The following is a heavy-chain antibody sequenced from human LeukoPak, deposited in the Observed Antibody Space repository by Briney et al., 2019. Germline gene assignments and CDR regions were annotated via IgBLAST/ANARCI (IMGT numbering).Heavy chain of an antibody. CDR2: IYYSGST. J-gene: IGHJ6*02. CDR3: ARQTRVWNQTPLNYDILTGYYYYYGMDV. Sequence: SETLSLTCTVSGGSISSYYWSWIRQPPGKGLELIGYIYYSGSTNYNPSLKSRVTISVDTSKNQFSLKLSSVTAADTAVYYCARQTRVWNQTPLNYDILTGYYYYYGMDVWGQGTTVTVSS. D-gene: IGHD3-9*01. V-gene: IGHV4-59*08. CDR1: GGSISSYY.